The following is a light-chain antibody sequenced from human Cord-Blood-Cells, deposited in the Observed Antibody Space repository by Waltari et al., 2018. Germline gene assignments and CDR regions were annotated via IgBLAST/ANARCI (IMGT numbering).Light chain of an antibody. J-gene: IGLJ1*01. CDR1: SSDVGSYNL. V-gene: IGLV2-23*02. Sequence: QSALTQPASVSGSPGQSITISCTGTSSDVGSYNLVSWYHQHPGKAPKLMIYEVSKRPSGVSNRFSGSKSGNTASLTISGLQAEDEADYYCCSYAGSSTPSYVFGTGTKVTVL. CDR2: EVS. CDR3: CSYAGSSTPSYV.